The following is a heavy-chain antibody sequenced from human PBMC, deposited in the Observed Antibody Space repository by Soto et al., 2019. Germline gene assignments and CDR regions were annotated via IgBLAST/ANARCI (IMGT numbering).Heavy chain of an antibody. J-gene: IGHJ4*02. Sequence: PSETLSLTCAVYGASFSGYYWSWIRQPPGKGLEWIGEINHSGSTNYNPSLKSRVTISVDTSKNQFSLKLSSVTAADTAVYYGARRTRGVQATATGDPKSYYFDYWGQGTLVTVSS. D-gene: IGHD2-15*01. V-gene: IGHV4-34*01. CDR1: GASFSGYY. CDR3: ARRTRGVQATATGDPKSYYFDY. CDR2: INHSGST.